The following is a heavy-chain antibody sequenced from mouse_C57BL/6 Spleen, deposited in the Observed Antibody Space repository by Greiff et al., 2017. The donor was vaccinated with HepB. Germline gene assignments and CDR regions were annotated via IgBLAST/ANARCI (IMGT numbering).Heavy chain of an antibody. V-gene: IGHV1-81*01. Sequence: VQLQQSGAELARPGASVKLSCKASGYTFTSYGISWVKQRTGQGLEWTGEIYPRSGNTYYNEKFKGKATLTADKSSSTAYMELRSLTSEDSAVYFCARGDDGYWVYYFDYWGQGTTLTVSS. J-gene: IGHJ2*01. D-gene: IGHD2-3*01. CDR3: ARGDDGYWVYYFDY. CDR2: IYPRSGNT. CDR1: GYTFTSYG.